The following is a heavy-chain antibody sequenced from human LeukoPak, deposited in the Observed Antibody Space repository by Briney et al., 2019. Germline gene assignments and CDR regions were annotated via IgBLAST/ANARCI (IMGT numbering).Heavy chain of an antibody. Sequence: GGSLRLSCVASGFTFSNYLMNLVRHAPGKGLEWVSGISHSGSSIYYADSVKGRFTISRDNSKNTLYLQMDRLRVEDTAVYYCAMALDYWGQGTLVTVSS. V-gene: IGHV3-23*01. CDR3: AMALDY. J-gene: IGHJ4*02. CDR1: GFTFSNYL. CDR2: ISHSGSSI.